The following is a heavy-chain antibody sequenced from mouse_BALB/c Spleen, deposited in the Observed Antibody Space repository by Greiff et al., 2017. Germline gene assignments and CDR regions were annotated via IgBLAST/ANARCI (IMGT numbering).Heavy chain of an antibody. V-gene: IGHV1-4*02. CDR2: INPSSGYT. CDR3: ARYRYGSSYNAMDY. J-gene: IGHJ4*01. D-gene: IGHD1-1*01. Sequence: QVQLQQSAAELARPGASVKMSCKASGYTFTSYTMHWVKQRPGQGLEWIGYINPSSGYTEYNQKFKDKTTLTADKSSSTAYMQLSSLTSEDSAVYYCARYRYGSSYNAMDYWGQGTSVTVSS. CDR1: GYTFTSYT.